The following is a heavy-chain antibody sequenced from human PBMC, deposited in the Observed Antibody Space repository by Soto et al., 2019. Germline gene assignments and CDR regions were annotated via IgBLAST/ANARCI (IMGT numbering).Heavy chain of an antibody. CDR2: IYPGDSVT. V-gene: IGHV5-51*01. CDR1: GYTFTNYW. J-gene: IGHJ6*02. CDR3: AASIFYYGMDV. Sequence: GASLKISCQGSGYTFTNYWIGWVRQMPGKGLEWMGIIYPGDSVTKYNPSFQGQVTISADKSITTTYLQWSSLKASDTAIYYCAASIFYYGMDVWGQGTTVTVSS.